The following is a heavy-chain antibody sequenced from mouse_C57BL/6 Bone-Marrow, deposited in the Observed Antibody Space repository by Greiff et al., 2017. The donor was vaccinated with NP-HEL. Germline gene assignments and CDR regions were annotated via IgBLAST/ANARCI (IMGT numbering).Heavy chain of an antibody. CDR2: IRNKANCYTT. V-gene: IGHV7-3*01. CDR1: GFTFTAYY. CDR3: ARDTLLRSFYFDY. Sequence: EVQGVESGGGLVQPGGSLSLSCAASGFTFTAYYMSWVRPPPGKALEWLGFIRNKANCYTTEYSASLQCRFTISRDTSHSILYLQMNALRAEDSATYYCARDTLLRSFYFDYWGQGTTLTVSS. D-gene: IGHD2-10*01. J-gene: IGHJ2*01.